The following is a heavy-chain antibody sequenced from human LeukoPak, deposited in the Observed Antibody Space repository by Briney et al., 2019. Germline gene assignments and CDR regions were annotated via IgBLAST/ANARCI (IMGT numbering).Heavy chain of an antibody. CDR1: GGSISSYY. CDR3: ARVREGTIDY. D-gene: IGHD2-8*01. V-gene: IGHV4-59*12. CDR2: IYYSGST. Sequence: SETLSLTCTVSGGSISSYYWSWIRQPPGKGLEWIGYIYYSGSTNYNPSLKSRVTISVDTSKNQFSLKLSSVTAADTAVYYCARVREGTIDYWGQGTLVTVSS. J-gene: IGHJ4*02.